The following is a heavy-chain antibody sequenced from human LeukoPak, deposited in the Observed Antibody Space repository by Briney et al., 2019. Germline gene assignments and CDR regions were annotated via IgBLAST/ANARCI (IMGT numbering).Heavy chain of an antibody. V-gene: IGHV3-48*01. CDR2: ISSSTNTF. Sequence: GGSLRLSCAASGFTFSDYNMNWVRQAPGKGLEWVSYISSSTNTFYYAAPVKGRFTISRDNVKNSLYLQMDSLRVEDTAVYYCARVYPIAVAGDDYWGQGTQVAVSS. CDR3: ARVYPIAVAGDDY. CDR1: GFTFSDYN. J-gene: IGHJ4*02. D-gene: IGHD6-19*01.